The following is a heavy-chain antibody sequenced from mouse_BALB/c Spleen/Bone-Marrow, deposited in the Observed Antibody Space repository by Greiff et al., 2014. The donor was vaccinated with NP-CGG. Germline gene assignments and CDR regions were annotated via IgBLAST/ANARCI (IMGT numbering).Heavy chain of an antibody. CDR3: ALANWDIGGPFAY. D-gene: IGHD4-1*01. CDR2: INPSSGYT. CDR1: GYTFTSYT. Sequence: QVQLQQSGAELARPGASVKMSCKASGYTFTSYTMHWVKQRPGQGLEWIGYINPSSGYTNYNQRFKDKATLTADKSSSTAYMQLSSLTSEDSAVYYCALANWDIGGPFAYWGQGTLVTVSA. V-gene: IGHV1-4*01. J-gene: IGHJ3*01.